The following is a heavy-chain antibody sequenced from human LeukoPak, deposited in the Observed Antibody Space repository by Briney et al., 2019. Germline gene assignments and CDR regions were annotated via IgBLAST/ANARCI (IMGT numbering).Heavy chain of an antibody. D-gene: IGHD6-6*01. CDR3: ARAYSSSSPHDY. CDR1: GYTFISSF. V-gene: IGHV1-46*01. J-gene: IGHJ4*02. CDR2: INPSGGTT. Sequence: ASVKVSCKASGYTFISSFIHWVRQAPGQGLEWMGIINPSGGTTSYAQKFQGRVTMTRDTSTSTVYMELSSLRSDDTAVYYCARAYSSSSPHDYWGQGTLVTVSS.